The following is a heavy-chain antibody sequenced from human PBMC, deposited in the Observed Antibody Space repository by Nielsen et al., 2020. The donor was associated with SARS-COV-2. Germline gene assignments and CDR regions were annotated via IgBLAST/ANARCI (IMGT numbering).Heavy chain of an antibody. CDR2: IWYDGSNK. V-gene: IGHV3-33*01. J-gene: IGHJ5*02. CDR1: GFTFSSYG. D-gene: IGHD3-10*01. Sequence: GESLKISCAASGFTFSSYGMHWVRQAPGKGLEWVAVIWYDGSNKYYADSVKSRFTISRDNSKNTLYLQMNSLRAEDTAVYYCARDYGWFDPWGQGTLVTAPQ. CDR3: ARDYGWFDP.